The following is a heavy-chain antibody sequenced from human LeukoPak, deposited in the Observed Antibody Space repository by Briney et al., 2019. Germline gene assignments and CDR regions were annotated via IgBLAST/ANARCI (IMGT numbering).Heavy chain of an antibody. Sequence: PGGSLRLSCAASGFTFSSYAMSWVRQAPGKGLEWVSAISGSGGSTYYADSVKGRFTISRNNSKNTLYLQMNSLRAEDTAVYYCAKDSRGVPASFDYWGQGNLVTVSS. D-gene: IGHD2-2*01. V-gene: IGHV3-23*01. CDR2: ISGSGGST. CDR1: GFTFSSYA. J-gene: IGHJ4*02. CDR3: AKDSRGVPASFDY.